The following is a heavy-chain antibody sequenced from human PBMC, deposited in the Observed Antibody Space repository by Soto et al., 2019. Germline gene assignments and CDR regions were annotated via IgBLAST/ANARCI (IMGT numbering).Heavy chain of an antibody. Sequence: PGGSLRLSCAASGFTFDDYAMHWVRQAPGKGLEWVSGISWNSGSIGYADSVKGRFTISRDNAKNSLYLQMNSLRAEDTALYYCAKVNTAQRAKNGMDVWGQGTTVTVSS. CDR2: ISWNSGSI. CDR3: AKVNTAQRAKNGMDV. CDR1: GFTFDDYA. V-gene: IGHV3-9*01. J-gene: IGHJ6*02.